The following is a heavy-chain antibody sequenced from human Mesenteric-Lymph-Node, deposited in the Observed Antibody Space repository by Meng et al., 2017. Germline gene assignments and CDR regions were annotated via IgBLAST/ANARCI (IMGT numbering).Heavy chain of an antibody. CDR3: ARETTVVTPVRYYYYGMDV. Sequence: SGPTLVKPTETLTLTCTVSGFSLSNARMGVSWIRQPPGKALEWLAHIFSNDEKSYSTSLKSRLTISKETSKSQVVLTMTNMDPVDTATYYCARETTVVTPVRYYYYGMDVWGQGTTVTVSS. J-gene: IGHJ6*02. D-gene: IGHD4-23*01. V-gene: IGHV2-26*01. CDR2: IFSNDEK. CDR1: GFSLSNARMG.